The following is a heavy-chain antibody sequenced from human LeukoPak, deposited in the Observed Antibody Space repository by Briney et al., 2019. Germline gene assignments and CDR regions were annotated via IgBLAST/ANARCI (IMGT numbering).Heavy chain of an antibody. CDR2: INQDGSEK. V-gene: IGHV3-7*01. CDR3: AYGSYYDSSGSLFDY. D-gene: IGHD3-22*01. J-gene: IGHJ4*02. CDR1: GFTFSYYW. Sequence: GGSLRLSCAASGFTFSYYWMDWVRQAPGKGLEWVANINQDGSEKNYVDSVKGRFTISRDNAKNSLYLQMNGLRAEDTAVYYCAYGSYYDSSGSLFDYWGQGTLVTVSP.